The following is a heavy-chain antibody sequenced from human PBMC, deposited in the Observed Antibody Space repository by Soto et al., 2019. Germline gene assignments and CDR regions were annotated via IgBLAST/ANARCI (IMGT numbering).Heavy chain of an antibody. Sequence: QVQLVQSGAEVKKPGASVKVSCKASGYTFTSYDINWVRQATGQGLEWMGWMNPNSGNTGYAQKFQGRVTMTRNTSISAAYMELSSLRSEDTAVYYCVRGPTPYDYIWGSYRSDNWFDPWGQGTLVTVSS. D-gene: IGHD3-16*02. V-gene: IGHV1-8*01. CDR2: MNPNSGNT. CDR1: GYTFTSYD. J-gene: IGHJ5*02. CDR3: VRGPTPYDYIWGSYRSDNWFDP.